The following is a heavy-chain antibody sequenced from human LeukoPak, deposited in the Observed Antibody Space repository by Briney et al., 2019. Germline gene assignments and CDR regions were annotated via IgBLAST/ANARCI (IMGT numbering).Heavy chain of an antibody. Sequence: GGSLRLSCAASGFALNSFSLAWVRQAPGKGLEWDSSISSTSAYIHYADSVKGRFTISRDNIDNVVYLQMSSLRAEDTAVYYCARVAVAGPTGWFDPWGQGTLVTVSS. CDR1: GFALNSFS. J-gene: IGHJ5*02. CDR2: ISSTSAYI. D-gene: IGHD6-13*01. CDR3: ARVAVAGPTGWFDP. V-gene: IGHV3-21*01.